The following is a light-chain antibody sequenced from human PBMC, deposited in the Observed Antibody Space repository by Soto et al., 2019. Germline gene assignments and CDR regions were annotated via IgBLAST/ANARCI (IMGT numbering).Light chain of an antibody. CDR1: QSVSSSY. V-gene: IGKV3-20*01. CDR2: GAS. Sequence: IVLTQSPGTLSLSPGERATLSCRASQSVSSSYLAWYQQKPGQAPRLLIYGASSRATGIPDRFSGSGSGKDFTLTISRLEPEDIAVYYCQQYGSSPLTFCGGTKVEIK. CDR3: QQYGSSPLT. J-gene: IGKJ4*01.